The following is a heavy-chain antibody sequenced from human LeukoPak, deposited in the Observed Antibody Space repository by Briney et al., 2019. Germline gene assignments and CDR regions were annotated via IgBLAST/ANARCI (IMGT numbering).Heavy chain of an antibody. CDR3: ARDSWFGELLSNYFDY. D-gene: IGHD3-10*01. CDR2: IKQDGSEK. Sequence: GGSLRLSCAASGFTFSSYWMSWVRQAPGKGLEWVANIKQDGSEKYYVDSVKGRFTISRDNAKNSLYLQMNSLRAEDTAVYYCARDSWFGELLSNYFDYWGQGTLVTVSS. V-gene: IGHV3-7*01. J-gene: IGHJ4*02. CDR1: GFTFSSYW.